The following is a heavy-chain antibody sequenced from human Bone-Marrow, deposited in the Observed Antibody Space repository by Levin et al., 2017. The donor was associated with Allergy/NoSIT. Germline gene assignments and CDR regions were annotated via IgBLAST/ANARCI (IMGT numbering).Heavy chain of an antibody. CDR2: ITHNWST. CDR1: GGSIISGAYS. Sequence: SETLSLTCAVSGGSIISGAYSWSWIRQPPGKGLEWIGYITHNWSTYYNPSLKTRVTISVDKSRNELSLKLTSVIAADTAVYYCARGAIVNPLAIWGQGTLVTVSS. D-gene: IGHD3-22*01. CDR3: ARGAIVNPLAI. J-gene: IGHJ4*02. V-gene: IGHV4-30-2*01.